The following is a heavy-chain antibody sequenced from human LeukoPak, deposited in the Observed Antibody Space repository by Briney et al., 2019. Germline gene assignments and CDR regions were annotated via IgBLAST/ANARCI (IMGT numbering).Heavy chain of an antibody. J-gene: IGHJ4*02. V-gene: IGHV3-23*01. Sequence: GGSLRLSCAASEFTFSNYAMTWVRQAPGKGLEWVSVISDSGGSTYHADSVKGRFTISRDNSKNTLYLQMSSLRVEDTAVYYCARAIDDYGDYRLDYWGQGTLVTVSS. D-gene: IGHD4-17*01. CDR3: ARAIDDYGDYRLDY. CDR2: ISDSGGST. CDR1: EFTFSNYA.